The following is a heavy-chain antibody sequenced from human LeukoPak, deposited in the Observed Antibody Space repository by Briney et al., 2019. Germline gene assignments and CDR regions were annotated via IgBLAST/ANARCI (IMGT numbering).Heavy chain of an antibody. CDR1: GGSISSYY. Sequence: SETLSLTCTVSGGSISSYYWSWIRQPPGKGLEWIGYIYYSGSTNYNPSLKSRVTIAVDTSKNQFSLKLKSVTAADTGVYYCARELDPVMVSFGGIIFDYWGQGTLVIVSS. CDR3: ARELDPVMVSFGGIIFDY. CDR2: IYYSGST. J-gene: IGHJ4*02. V-gene: IGHV4-59*12. D-gene: IGHD3-16*01.